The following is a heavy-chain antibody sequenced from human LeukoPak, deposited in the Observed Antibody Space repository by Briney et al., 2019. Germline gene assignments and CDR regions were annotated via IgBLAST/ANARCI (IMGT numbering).Heavy chain of an antibody. V-gene: IGHV3-66*02. CDR2: VCSDGVT. CDR3: VRDRAEGRAWVEFDP. J-gene: IGHJ5*02. Sequence: QPGGSLRLSCAASGFTVSSYGMSWVRQAPGKGPEWVSLVCSDGVTRYADSVQGRFTISRDNSKNTVYLQMNNLRVEDTAVYHCVRDRAEGRAWVEFDPWGQGILVTVSS. CDR1: GFTVSSYG.